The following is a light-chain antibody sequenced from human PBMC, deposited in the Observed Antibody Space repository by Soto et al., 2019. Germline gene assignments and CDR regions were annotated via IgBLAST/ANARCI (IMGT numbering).Light chain of an antibody. CDR2: SND. CDR3: AAWDDSLNGVV. CDR1: SSNIGRNT. V-gene: IGLV1-44*01. J-gene: IGLJ2*01. Sequence: QSVVTHPPSASGTPGQRVTIACSGSSSNIGRNTVNWYQQLPGTTPKLLIYSNDQRPSGVPDRFSGSKSGSSASLAISGLQSEDEADYYCAAWDDSLNGVVFGGGTKLTVL.